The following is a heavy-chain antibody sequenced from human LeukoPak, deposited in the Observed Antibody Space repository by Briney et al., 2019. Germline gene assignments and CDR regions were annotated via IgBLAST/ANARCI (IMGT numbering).Heavy chain of an antibody. V-gene: IGHV4-39*01. Sequence: SETLSLTCTVSGGSISSGGYYWSWIRQHPGKGLEWIGSIYYSGSTSYNPSLKSRVTISVDTSKNQFSLKLSSVTAADTAVYYCARGVTLIVVVIHDWYFDLWGRGTAFTVSS. CDR1: GGSISSGGYY. CDR2: IYYSGST. D-gene: IGHD3-22*01. J-gene: IGHJ2*01. CDR3: ARGVTLIVVVIHDWYFDL.